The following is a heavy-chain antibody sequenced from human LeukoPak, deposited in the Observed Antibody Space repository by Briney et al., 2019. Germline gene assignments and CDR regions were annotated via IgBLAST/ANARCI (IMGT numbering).Heavy chain of an antibody. CDR3: ASPQSGSYDSEFDY. J-gene: IGHJ4*02. D-gene: IGHD1-26*01. V-gene: IGHV1-69*13. CDR2: TIPIFGTA. Sequence: SVKVSCKASGGTFSSYAISWVRQAPGQGLEWMGGTIPIFGTANYAQKFQGRVTITADESTSTAYMELSSLRSEDTAVYYCASPQSGSYDSEFDYWGQGTLVTVSS. CDR1: GGTFSSYA.